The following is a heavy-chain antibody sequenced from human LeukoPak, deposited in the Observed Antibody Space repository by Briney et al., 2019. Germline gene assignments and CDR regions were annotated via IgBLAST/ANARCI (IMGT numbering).Heavy chain of an antibody. CDR3: ARDYYSDFDY. J-gene: IGHJ4*02. V-gene: IGHV1-3*01. D-gene: IGHD3-22*01. CDR2: INAGNGNT. Sequence: GASAKVSCKASAYAFTSYAMHWERQAPGQRLEWMGWINAGNGNTKYSQKFQGRVTITRDTSASTAYMELSSLRSEDTAVYYCARDYYSDFDYWGQGTLVTVSS. CDR1: AYAFTSYA.